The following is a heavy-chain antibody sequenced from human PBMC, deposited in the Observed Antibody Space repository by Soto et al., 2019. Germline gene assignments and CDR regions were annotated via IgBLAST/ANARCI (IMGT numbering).Heavy chain of an antibody. D-gene: IGHD6-19*01. J-gene: IGHJ4*02. CDR3: ARGRGSSGWYHRMCDY. CDR2: INHSGST. CDR1: GGSFSGYY. V-gene: IGHV4-34*01. Sequence: QVQLQQWGAGLLKPSETLSLTCAVYGGSFSGYYWSWFRQPPGKGLEWIGEINHSGSTNYNPSLKRRVTLSVETSKNQFYLKLSSVTAADTAVYYFARGRGSSGWYHRMCDYSGQGTLFTVSS.